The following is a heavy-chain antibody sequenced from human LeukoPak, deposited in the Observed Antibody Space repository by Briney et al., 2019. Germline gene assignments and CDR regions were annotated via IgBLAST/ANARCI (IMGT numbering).Heavy chain of an antibody. V-gene: IGHV1-69*05. CDR1: GGTFSSYA. CDR2: IIPIFGTA. Sequence: SVKVSCKASGGTFSSYAISWVRQAPGQGLEWMGGIIPIFGTANYAQKFQGRVTFTKDTSISTAYTELSSLRSEDTAVYYCARMNYYGSSDNWFDPWGQGTLVTVSS. J-gene: IGHJ5*02. CDR3: ARMNYYGSSDNWFDP. D-gene: IGHD3-10*01.